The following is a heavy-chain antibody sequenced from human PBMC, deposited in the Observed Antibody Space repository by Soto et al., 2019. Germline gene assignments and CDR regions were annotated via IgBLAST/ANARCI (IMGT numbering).Heavy chain of an antibody. CDR3: ARGRGWVDP. V-gene: IGHV4-59*01. CDR1: GGSITSYY. Sequence: QVQLQESGPGLVKPSETLSLTCTVSGGSITSYYWSWIRQPPGKGLEWIGYMYYSGSTNYNPSLKSRVTISVDTSKNQFSLKLSSVTAADTAMYYCARGRGWVDPWGQGTLVTVSS. CDR2: MYYSGST. J-gene: IGHJ5*02.